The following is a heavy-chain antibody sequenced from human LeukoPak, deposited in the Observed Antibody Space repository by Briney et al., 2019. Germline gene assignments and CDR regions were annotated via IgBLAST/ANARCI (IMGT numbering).Heavy chain of an antibody. CDR1: GFTFSSYA. D-gene: IGHD3-9*01. Sequence: GGSLRLSCAASGFTFSSYAMSWVRQAPGKGLEWVSAISGSGGSTYYADSVKGRFTISRDNTKNTLYLQMNSLRAEDTAVYYCAKTYDILYGMDVWGKGTTVTVSS. CDR3: AKTYDILYGMDV. CDR2: ISGSGGST. J-gene: IGHJ6*04. V-gene: IGHV3-23*01.